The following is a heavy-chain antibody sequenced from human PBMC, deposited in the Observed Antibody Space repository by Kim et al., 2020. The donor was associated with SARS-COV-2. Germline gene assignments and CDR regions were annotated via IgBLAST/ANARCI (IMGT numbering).Heavy chain of an antibody. J-gene: IGHJ3*02. CDR2: IYYSGST. CDR1: GGSVSSGSYY. V-gene: IGHV4-61*01. D-gene: IGHD5-12*01. CDR3: ARDFDSGYDPDAFDI. Sequence: SETLSLTCTVSGGSVSSGSYYWSWIRQPPGKGLEWIGYIYYSGSTNYNPSLKSRVTISVDTSKNQFSLKLSSVTAADTAVYYCARDFDSGYDPDAFDIWG.